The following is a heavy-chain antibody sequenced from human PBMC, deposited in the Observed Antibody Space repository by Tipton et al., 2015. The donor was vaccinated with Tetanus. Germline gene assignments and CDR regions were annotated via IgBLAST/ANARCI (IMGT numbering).Heavy chain of an antibody. CDR1: GYTFTRYG. CDR2: ISGYNGNT. V-gene: IGHV1-18*01. J-gene: IGHJ5*01. CDR3: ATDYVGSGSTYHFDS. Sequence: QLVQSGAEVKKPGASVKVSCKASGYTFTRYGLTWVRQAPGQGPEWMGWISGYNGNTNYAPKFQGRVTMTTDTTTNTAYMELRSLRSGGTAVYYCATDYVGSGSTYHFDSGAQGSQVSVST. D-gene: IGHD3-10*01.